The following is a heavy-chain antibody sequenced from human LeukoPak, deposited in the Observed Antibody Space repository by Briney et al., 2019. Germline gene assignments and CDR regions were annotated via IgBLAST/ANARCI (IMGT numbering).Heavy chain of an antibody. Sequence: GGSLRLSCAASGFTFSSYEMNWVRQAPGKGLEWVSYISSSGSTIYYADSVKGRFTISRDNAKNSLYLQMNSLRAEDTAVYYCAREGWESVDYWGQGTLVTVSS. V-gene: IGHV3-48*03. CDR3: AREGWESVDY. CDR1: GFTFSSYE. J-gene: IGHJ4*02. D-gene: IGHD1-26*01. CDR2: ISSSGSTI.